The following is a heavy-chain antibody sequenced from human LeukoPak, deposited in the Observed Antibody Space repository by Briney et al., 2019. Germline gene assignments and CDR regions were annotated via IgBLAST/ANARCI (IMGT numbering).Heavy chain of an antibody. V-gene: IGHV4-39*07. D-gene: IGHD3-16*01. CDR2: IYYSGST. CDR3: ARDSQAGGRGRYFDY. Sequence: PSETLSLTCTVSGGSISSSSYYWGWIRQPPGTGLEWIGSIYYSGSTYYNPSLKSRVTISVDTSKNQFSLKLSSVTAADTAVYYCARDSQAGGRGRYFDYWGQGTLVTVSS. CDR1: GGSISSSSYY. J-gene: IGHJ4*02.